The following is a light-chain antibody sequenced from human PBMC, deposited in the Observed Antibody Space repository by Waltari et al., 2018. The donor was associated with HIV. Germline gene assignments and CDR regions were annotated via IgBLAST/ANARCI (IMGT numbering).Light chain of an antibody. CDR3: ATWDDSLNGRV. Sequence: QSVLTQPPSASGTPGQRVTISCSGSSSNIGDNTVNWYQQLPGTAPKLLIYSNYHRPSGVPDRFSGSKSGTSASLAISGLQSEDEADYYCATWDDSLNGRVFGGGTKLTVL. CDR2: SNY. CDR1: SSNIGDNT. V-gene: IGLV1-44*01. J-gene: IGLJ3*02.